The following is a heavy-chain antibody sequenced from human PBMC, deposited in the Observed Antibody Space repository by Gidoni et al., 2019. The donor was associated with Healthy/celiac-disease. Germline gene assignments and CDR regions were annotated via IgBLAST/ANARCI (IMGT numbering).Heavy chain of an antibody. V-gene: IGHV1-69*01. D-gene: IGHD6-13*01. J-gene: IGHJ6*02. CDR3: ARDVSSSSWNYYYYGMDV. CDR2: IIPIFGTA. CDR1: GGTFSSYA. Sequence: QVPLVQSGAEVKKPGSSVKVSCKASGGTFSSYAISWVRQAPGQGLEWMGGIIPIFGTANYAQKLQGRVTITADESTSTAYMELSSLRSEDTAVYYCARDVSSSSWNYYYYGMDVWGQGTTVTVSS.